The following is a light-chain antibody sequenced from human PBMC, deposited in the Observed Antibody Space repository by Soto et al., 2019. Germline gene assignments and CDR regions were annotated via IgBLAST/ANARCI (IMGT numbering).Light chain of an antibody. Sequence: QSALTQPASVSESPEQSITISCTGSSSDIGRTYYVSWYQHHPGKAPKLIIFDVANRASGVSSRFSGSKSGNTASLVISGLHPEDEADYYCSAYSSANSLFVFGSGTKVTVL. CDR2: DVA. J-gene: IGLJ6*01. CDR3: SAYSSANSLFV. V-gene: IGLV2-14*03. CDR1: SSDIGRTYY.